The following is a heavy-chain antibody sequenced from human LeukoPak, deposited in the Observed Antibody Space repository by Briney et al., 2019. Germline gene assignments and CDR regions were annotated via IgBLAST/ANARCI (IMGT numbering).Heavy chain of an antibody. CDR2: IFYSGTT. J-gene: IGHJ4*02. D-gene: IGHD1-1*01. V-gene: IGHV4-59*12. CDR1: SYSITRDF. Sequence: SETLSLTCTVSSYSITRDFWSWIRQSPGKGLEWIGFIFYSGTTTYNPSLKSRVTISVDTSKNQFSLKLSSVTAADTAVYYCARLRDLYNIFDYWGQGTLVTVSS. CDR3: ARLRDLYNIFDY.